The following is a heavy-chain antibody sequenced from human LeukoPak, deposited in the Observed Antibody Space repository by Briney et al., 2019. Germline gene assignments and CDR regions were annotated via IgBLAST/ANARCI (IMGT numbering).Heavy chain of an antibody. CDR1: GFAVSNKF. J-gene: IGHJ3*01. D-gene: IGHD3-16*01. CDR2: IRVGDVT. V-gene: IGHV3-53*01. Sequence: PGGSLRLSCAASGFAVSNKFMYWVRQAPGKGLEWVSVIRVGDVTHYADSVKGRFTTSRDSSENTVYLQMESLRVEDTAVYYCAREDNGGATDDGLDVWGHGTVVTVSS. CDR3: AREDNGGATDDGLDV.